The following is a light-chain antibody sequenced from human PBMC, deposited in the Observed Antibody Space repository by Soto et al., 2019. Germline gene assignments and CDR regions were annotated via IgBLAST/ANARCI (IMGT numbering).Light chain of an antibody. CDR3: QQYNSYPWT. CDR2: KAS. V-gene: IGKV1-5*03. J-gene: IGKJ1*01. Sequence: IQMTQSPSTLSASVGDRVTITCRASQSISSWLAWYQQKPGKAPKLLIYKASSLESGVPSRFSGGGSGTEFTLTISSLQPDDFATYYCQQYNSYPWTFGQGTKVEIK. CDR1: QSISSW.